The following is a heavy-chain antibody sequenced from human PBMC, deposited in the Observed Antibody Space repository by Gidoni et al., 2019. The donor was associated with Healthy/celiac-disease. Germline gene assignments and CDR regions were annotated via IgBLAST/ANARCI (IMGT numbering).Heavy chain of an antibody. CDR3: ARVAAMGWRVGMDV. D-gene: IGHD5-18*01. CDR1: GYTFTSYY. V-gene: IGHV1-46*03. J-gene: IGHJ6*02. Sequence: QVQLVQPGAEVTKPGASVKVSCTASGYTFTSYYMHWVRQAPGQGLEWMGIINPSGGSTSYAQKCQSRVTMTRDTSTSTVYMELSSLRSEDTAVYYCARVAAMGWRVGMDVWGQGTTVTVSS. CDR2: INPSGGST.